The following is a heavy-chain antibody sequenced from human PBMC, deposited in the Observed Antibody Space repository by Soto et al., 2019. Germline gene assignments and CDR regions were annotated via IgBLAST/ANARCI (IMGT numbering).Heavy chain of an antibody. CDR2: IYYSGST. CDR3: ARQVGAGLLWFGELLPDYYGMDV. Sequence: PSETLSLTCTVSGGSISSSSYYWGWIRQPPGKGLEWIGSIYYSGSTYYNPSLKSRVTISVDTSKNQFSLKLSSVTAADTAVYYCARQVGAGLLWFGELLPDYYGMDVWGQGTTVTVSS. J-gene: IGHJ6*02. CDR1: GGSISSSSYY. V-gene: IGHV4-39*01. D-gene: IGHD3-10*01.